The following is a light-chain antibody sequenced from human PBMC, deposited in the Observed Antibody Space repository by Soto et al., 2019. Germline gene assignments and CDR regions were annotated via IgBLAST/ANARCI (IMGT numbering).Light chain of an antibody. CDR2: EVT. Sequence: QSALAQPASVSGSPGQSITISCSGTSRDVGTYDLVSWYQQHPDSAPKLILYEVTKRPSGVSHRFSGSNSDNTASLTISCLQPEDEAYYYCCSYTACNTWVFVGGTKLTVL. J-gene: IGLJ3*02. V-gene: IGLV2-23*02. CDR3: CSYTACNTWV. CDR1: SRDVGTYDL.